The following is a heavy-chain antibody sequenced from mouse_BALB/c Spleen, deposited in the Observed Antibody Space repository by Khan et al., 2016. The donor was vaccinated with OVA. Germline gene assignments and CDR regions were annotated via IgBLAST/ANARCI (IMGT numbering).Heavy chain of an antibody. V-gene: IGHV5-6*01. J-gene: IGHJ2*01. Sequence: VQLKESGGDLVKPGGSLKLSCAASGFTFSNYGMSWVRQTPDKRLEWVATISSGGSYTYYPDSVKGRFNISRDNAKNTLYLQMSGLKSEDTAMYYCARQEGYYGSSYYFDYWGQGTTLTVSS. D-gene: IGHD1-1*01. CDR1: GFTFSNYG. CDR2: ISSGGSYT. CDR3: ARQEGYYGSSYYFDY.